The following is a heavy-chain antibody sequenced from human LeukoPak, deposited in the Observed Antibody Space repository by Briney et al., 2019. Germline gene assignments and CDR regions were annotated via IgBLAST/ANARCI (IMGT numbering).Heavy chain of an antibody. V-gene: IGHV1-69*10. CDR3: GRGARPPHYYYYMGV. J-gene: IGHJ6*03. Sequence: GASVKVSCKASGGTFNSYGIIWVRQAPGQGLEWMGGIIPILGTANYAQKFQGRVTISADKSTSTAYMELSSLRSEDTAVYYCGRGARPPHYYYYMGVWGKGTTVTVSS. CDR2: IIPILGTA. CDR1: GGTFNSYG. D-gene: IGHD5-12*01.